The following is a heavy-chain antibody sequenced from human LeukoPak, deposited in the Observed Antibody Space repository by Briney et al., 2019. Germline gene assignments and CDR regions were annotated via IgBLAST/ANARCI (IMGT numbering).Heavy chain of an antibody. CDR3: AREASSAWYYFDQ. V-gene: IGHV4-59*01. Sequence: SETLSPTCTVSGGSIGSYYWSWIRQPPGKGLEWIGYIYDNGSGNYNPSLKGRVTISLDTSKNQFSLKLSSVTAADTAIYYCAREASSAWYYFDQWGQGTLVTVSS. CDR2: IYDNGSG. CDR1: GGSIGSYY. J-gene: IGHJ4*02. D-gene: IGHD6-19*01.